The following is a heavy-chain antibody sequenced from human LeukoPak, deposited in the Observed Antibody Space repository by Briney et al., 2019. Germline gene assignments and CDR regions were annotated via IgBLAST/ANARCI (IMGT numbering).Heavy chain of an antibody. CDR2: VHYTGST. J-gene: IGHJ5*02. CDR1: GGSISSYY. Sequence: SETLSLTCTVYGGSISSYYWSWLRQPPGRGLEWIGYVHYTGSTNYNPSLGSGVSISVDTSKSQFSLKLYSVTAADTAVYYCAGESSGRWDWFDPWGQGILVTVSS. CDR3: AGESSGRWDWFDP. D-gene: IGHD6-25*01. V-gene: IGHV4-59*01.